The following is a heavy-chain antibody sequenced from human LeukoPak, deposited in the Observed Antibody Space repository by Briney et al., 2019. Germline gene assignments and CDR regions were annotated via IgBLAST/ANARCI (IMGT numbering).Heavy chain of an antibody. D-gene: IGHD1-26*01. CDR2: ISSSGSTI. J-gene: IGHJ4*02. V-gene: IGHV3-11*01. CDR3: ARDREWELPAD. CDR1: GFTFSDYY. Sequence: GGPLRLSCAASGFTFSDYYMSWIRQAPGKGLEWVSYISSSGSTIYYADSVKGRFTISRDNAKNSLYLQMNSLRAEDTAVYYCARDREWELPADWGQGTLVTVSS.